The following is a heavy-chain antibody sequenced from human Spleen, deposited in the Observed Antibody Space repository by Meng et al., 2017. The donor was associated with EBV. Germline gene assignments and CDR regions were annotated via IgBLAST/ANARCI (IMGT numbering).Heavy chain of an antibody. J-gene: IGHJ5*02. V-gene: IGHV4-30-2*01. CDR1: GGSINNGCYS. Sequence: QLQLQESGQGPWTPSQPLSLTGAGYGGSINNGCYSWSWSRQPPGKGLDWIGDIYQSGSAYYNPSLKSRVTMSVDMSKNQFSLKLSSVTAADTAVYYCARGGGYGDYEGWFDPWGQGTLVTVSS. CDR2: IYQSGSA. CDR3: ARGGGYGDYEGWFDP. D-gene: IGHD4-17*01.